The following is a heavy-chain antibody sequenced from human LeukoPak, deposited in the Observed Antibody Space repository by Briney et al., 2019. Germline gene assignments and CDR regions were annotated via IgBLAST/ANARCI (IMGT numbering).Heavy chain of an antibody. CDR3: ATRITTFGVLIIRGPFDY. Sequence: QTGGSLRLSCAASGFTFSSYAMSWVRQAPGKGLEWVSGIRDTGGSTYYADSVKGRFTISRDNSKNTLYLQMNSLRAEDTAVYYCATRITTFGVLIIRGPFDYWGQGTLVTVSS. V-gene: IGHV3-23*01. CDR2: IRDTGGST. J-gene: IGHJ4*02. D-gene: IGHD3-3*01. CDR1: GFTFSSYA.